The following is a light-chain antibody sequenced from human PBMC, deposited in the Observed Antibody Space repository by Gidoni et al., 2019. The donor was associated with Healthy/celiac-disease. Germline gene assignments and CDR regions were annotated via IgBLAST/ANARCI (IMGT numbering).Light chain of an antibody. J-gene: IGKJ1*01. CDR3: QQYYSTPWT. CDR2: WAS. V-gene: IGKV4-1*01. Sequence: DIVMTQSPDSLAVSLGERATVNCKSSQSVLYSSNNKNYLAWYQQKTGQPPKLLIYWASTRESGVPDRLSGSGSGKDFTLTISRLQAEDVAVYYCQQYYSTPWTFGQGTKVEIK. CDR1: QSVLYSSNNKNY.